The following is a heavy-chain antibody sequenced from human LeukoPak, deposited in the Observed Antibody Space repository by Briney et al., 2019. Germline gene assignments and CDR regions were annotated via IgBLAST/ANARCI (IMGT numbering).Heavy chain of an antibody. CDR1: GFTFTDYS. V-gene: IGHV3-48*02. D-gene: IGHD3-10*01. Sequence: GGSLRLSCAASGFTFTDYSMNWVRQAPGKGLEWVSSMNSDGSHIYYAGSVEGRFTISRDNARNSLYLQMNGLRDEGTAVYYCARGSFGVFDYWGQGILVTVSS. CDR2: MNSDGSHI. J-gene: IGHJ4*02. CDR3: ARGSFGVFDY.